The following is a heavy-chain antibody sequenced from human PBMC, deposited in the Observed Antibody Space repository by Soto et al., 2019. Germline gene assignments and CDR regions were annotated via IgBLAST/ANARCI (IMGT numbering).Heavy chain of an antibody. J-gene: IGHJ6*03. CDR2: IGGSGGST. CDR1: GFTFSNYA. D-gene: IGHD2-15*01. V-gene: IGHV3-23*01. CDR3: AKTLSLLGYCTGGSCYYYYPYMDV. Sequence: GGSLRLSCAASGFTFSNYAMSWVRQAPGKGLEYVSAIGGSGGSTYYADSVKGRFTISRDNSKNTLSLQMNSLRAEDTAVYYCAKTLSLLGYCTGGSCYYYYPYMDVWGKGTTVPFSS.